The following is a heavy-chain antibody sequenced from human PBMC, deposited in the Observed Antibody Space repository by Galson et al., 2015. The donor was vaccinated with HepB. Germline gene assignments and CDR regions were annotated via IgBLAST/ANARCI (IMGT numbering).Heavy chain of an antibody. V-gene: IGHV3-30*18. CDR1: RFTFSSHG. CDR2: ISYDGSNK. D-gene: IGHD3-3*01. J-gene: IGHJ4*02. Sequence: SLRLSCADSRFTFSSHGMHWARQAPGKGLEWVAVISYDGSNKYYADSVKGRFTISRDNSKNTLYLQMNSLRAEDTAVYYCAKESRFLEWLLSFVYWGQGTLFTVSS. CDR3: AKESRFLEWLLSFVY.